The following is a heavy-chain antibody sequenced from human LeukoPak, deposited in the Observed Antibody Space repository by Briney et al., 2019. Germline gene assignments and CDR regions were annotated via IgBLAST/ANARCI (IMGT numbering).Heavy chain of an antibody. CDR2: INPNSGDT. CDR1: GYTFTCYY. J-gene: IGHJ4*02. Sequence: GASVKVSCKASGYTFTCYYMHWVRQAPGQGGEGMGWINPNSGDTNYAQKFQGRVTMTRDTSISTAHMELSRLRSDDTAVYYCARANPLYCSSTTCLFDYWGQGTLVTVSS. D-gene: IGHD2-2*01. V-gene: IGHV1-2*02. CDR3: ARANPLYCSSTTCLFDY.